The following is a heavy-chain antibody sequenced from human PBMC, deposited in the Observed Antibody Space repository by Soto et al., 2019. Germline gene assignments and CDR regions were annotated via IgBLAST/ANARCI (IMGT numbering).Heavy chain of an antibody. Sequence: ASVKVSCKASGYTFTGYYMHWVRQAPGQGLEWMGWINPNSGGTNYAQKFQGWVTMTRGTSISTAYMELSRLRSDDTAVYYCARAQSAPGITIFGVVPNSEYLPSYNWFDPWGQGTLVTVSS. CDR3: ARAQSAPGITIFGVVPNSEYLPSYNWFDP. CDR1: GYTFTGYY. CDR2: INPNSGGT. D-gene: IGHD3-3*01. V-gene: IGHV1-2*04. J-gene: IGHJ5*02.